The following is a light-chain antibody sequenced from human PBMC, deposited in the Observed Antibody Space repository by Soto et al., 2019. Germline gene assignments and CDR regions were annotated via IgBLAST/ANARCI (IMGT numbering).Light chain of an antibody. V-gene: IGKV3-20*01. Sequence: EIVLTQSPGTLSLSPGERATLSCRASQSVSSSFLAWYQQKPGQAPRLLIYGASIRATGIPDRFSGSGSGTDFTLTISRLEPEDFAVYYCQQYGSSPPRTFGQGTKVEIK. CDR1: QSVSSSF. CDR2: GAS. J-gene: IGKJ1*01. CDR3: QQYGSSPPRT.